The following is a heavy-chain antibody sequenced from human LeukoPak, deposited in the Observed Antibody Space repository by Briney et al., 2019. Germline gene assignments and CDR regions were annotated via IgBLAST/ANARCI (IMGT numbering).Heavy chain of an antibody. J-gene: IGHJ4*02. V-gene: IGHV3-30*18. CDR3: AKEYDSGGYGANFDY. CDR2: VSSDGGTK. CDR1: KFIFSNYG. Sequence: GGSLRLSCTASKFIFSNYGMQWVRQAPGKGLVWVAVVSSDGGTKYYADSVKGRFTISRDNSRNTMYLQMNSLRAEDTAVYYCAKEYDSGGYGANFDYWGQGTLVTVSS. D-gene: IGHD3-10*01.